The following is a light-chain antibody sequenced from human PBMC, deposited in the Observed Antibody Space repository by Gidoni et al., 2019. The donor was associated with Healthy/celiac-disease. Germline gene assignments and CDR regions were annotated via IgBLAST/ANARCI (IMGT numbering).Light chain of an antibody. J-gene: IGLJ3*02. V-gene: IGLV2-23*01. CDR3: CSYAGSSRV. CDR2: EGS. Sequence: PGQSITISCTGTSRDVGSYNLVSWYQQHPGKAPKLMIYEGSKRPSGVSNRFSGSKSGNTASLTISGLQAEDEADYYCCSYAGSSRVFGGGTKLTVL. CDR1: SRDVGSYNL.